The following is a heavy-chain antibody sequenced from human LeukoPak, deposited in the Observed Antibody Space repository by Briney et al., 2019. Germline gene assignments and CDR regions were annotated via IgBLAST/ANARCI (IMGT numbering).Heavy chain of an antibody. CDR3: ARGGFRYFDR. CDR1: GFTFWSYA. D-gene: IGHD3-16*02. J-gene: IGHJ5*02. CDR2: MKEDGSEK. Sequence: GGSLRLSCAASGFTFWSYAMSWVRQAPGKGLEWVANMKEDGSEKYYVDSVKGRFTISRDNAKNSLYLQMNSLRAEDTAVYYCARGGFRYFDRWGQGTLVTVSS. V-gene: IGHV3-7*04.